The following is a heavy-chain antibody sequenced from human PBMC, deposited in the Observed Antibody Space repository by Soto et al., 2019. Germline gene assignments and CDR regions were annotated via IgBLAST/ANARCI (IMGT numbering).Heavy chain of an antibody. CDR1: GFTFSSYG. Sequence: PGGSLRLSCAASGFTFSSYGKHWVRQAPGKGLEWVAVIWYDGSNKYYADSVKGRFTISRDNSKNTLYLQMNSLRAEDTAVYYCARPIRYFDWLSEMDVWGQGTTVTVSS. D-gene: IGHD3-9*01. CDR2: IWYDGSNK. V-gene: IGHV3-33*01. J-gene: IGHJ6*02. CDR3: ARPIRYFDWLSEMDV.